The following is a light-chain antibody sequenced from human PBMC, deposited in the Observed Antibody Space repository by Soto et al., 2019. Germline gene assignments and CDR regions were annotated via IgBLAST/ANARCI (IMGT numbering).Light chain of an antibody. V-gene: IGLV2-8*01. CDR2: EVI. CDR1: SSDVGGYEY. Sequence: QSALTQPPSASGSHGQSVTISCTGSSSDVGGYEYVSWYQQHPGKAPKLIIYEVIKRPSGVPDRFSGSKSGNTASLTVSGLQAEDEADYYCSSYAGSNNLHVLFGGGTKMTVL. J-gene: IGLJ2*01. CDR3: SSYAGSNNLHVL.